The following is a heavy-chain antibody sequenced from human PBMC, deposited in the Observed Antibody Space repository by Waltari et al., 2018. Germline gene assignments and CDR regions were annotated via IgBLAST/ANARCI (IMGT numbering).Heavy chain of an antibody. CDR1: GFTVSSTY. V-gene: IGHV3-53*01. CDR3: TTRGAISGVTGMPDD. D-gene: IGHD2-8*02. J-gene: IGHJ4*02. Sequence: EVQLVESGGGLIQAGGSLRLSCAASGFTVSSTYMAGVRQAPGKVLEEGEISDSHGTTSYADSVKGRFTIAREKSKNTRGLKMRSGRVDDTDMDYCTTRGAISGVTGMPDDGGKGTLVTV. CDR2: SDSHGTT.